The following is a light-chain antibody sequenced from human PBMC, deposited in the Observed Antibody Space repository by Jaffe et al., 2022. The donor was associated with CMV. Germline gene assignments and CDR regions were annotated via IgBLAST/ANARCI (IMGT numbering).Light chain of an antibody. V-gene: IGLV1-47*01. J-gene: IGLJ3*02. Sequence: QSVLTQAPSASGTPGQRVTMSCSGSSSNIGSKYVYWYQQLPGMAPKLLIYMNNQRPSGVPDRFSGSKSGTSASLAISGLRSEDEADYYCATWDDSLSVWVFGGGTKLTVL. CDR3: ATWDDSLSVWV. CDR2: MNN. CDR1: SSNIGSKY.